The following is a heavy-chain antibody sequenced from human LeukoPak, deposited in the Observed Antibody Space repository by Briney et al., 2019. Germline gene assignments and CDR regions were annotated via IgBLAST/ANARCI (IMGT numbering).Heavy chain of an antibody. CDR2: ISAYNGDI. V-gene: IGHV1-18*01. J-gene: IGHJ4*02. CDR1: GYTFTRYG. CDR3: AREVSGTTYYAAIDY. Sequence: ASVNVSCKSSGYTFTRYGIRWLRQAPGQGLEGMGWISAYNGDIKYAQKFQGRVTMTTDTSTSTAYMELRGLSSDDTAVYYCAREVSGTTYYAAIDYWGQGTLVTVSS. D-gene: IGHD1-26*01.